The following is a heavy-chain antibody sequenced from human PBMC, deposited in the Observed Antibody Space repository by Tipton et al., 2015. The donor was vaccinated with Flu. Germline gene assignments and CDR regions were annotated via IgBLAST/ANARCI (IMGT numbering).Heavy chain of an antibody. CDR2: IKQDGSEK. J-gene: IGHJ4*02. V-gene: IGHV3-7*01. D-gene: IGHD6-6*01. CDR3: CSSALGSGFGD. Sequence: GSLRLSCAASGFTFSSYWMTWVRQAPGKGLEWVANIKQDGSEKYYVDSVKGRFTISRDNAKNSLFLQMNSLRAEDTAVYYCCSSALGSGFGDWGQGTLVTVSS. CDR1: GFTFSSYW.